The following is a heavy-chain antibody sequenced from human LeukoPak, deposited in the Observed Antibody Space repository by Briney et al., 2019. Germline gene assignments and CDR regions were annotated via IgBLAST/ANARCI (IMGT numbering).Heavy chain of an antibody. V-gene: IGHV3-21*01. J-gene: IGHJ4*02. CDR2: ISSSSYI. CDR1: GFTFSSYS. CDR3: ARDGNSGTDPYFDY. D-gene: IGHD1-1*01. Sequence: GGSLRLSCAASGFTFSSYSMNWVRQAPGKGLEWVSSISSSSYIYYADSVKGRFTISRDNAKNSLYLQMNSLRAEDTAVYYCARDGNSGTDPYFDYWGQGTLVTVSS.